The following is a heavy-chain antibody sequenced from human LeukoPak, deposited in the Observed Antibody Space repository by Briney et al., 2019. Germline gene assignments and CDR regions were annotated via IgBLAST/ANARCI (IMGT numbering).Heavy chain of an antibody. D-gene: IGHD3-10*01. CDR2: IIATGDST. Sequence: GGSLRLSCAASGFTFSSYSMNWVRQAPGKGLEWVSSIIATGDSTYYADSVKGRFTISRDNSKNTLYLQMNSLRAEDTAIYYCAKDLRTYGSGIYRLPTVIFNYWGQGTLVTVSS. V-gene: IGHV3-23*01. J-gene: IGHJ4*02. CDR1: GFTFSSYS. CDR3: AKDLRTYGSGIYRLPTVIFNY.